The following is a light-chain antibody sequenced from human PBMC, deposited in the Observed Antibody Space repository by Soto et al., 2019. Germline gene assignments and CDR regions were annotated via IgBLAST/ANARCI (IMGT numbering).Light chain of an antibody. CDR2: SNN. CDR1: SSNIGSHA. J-gene: IGLJ1*01. CDR3: AAWDDSLNGYV. V-gene: IGLV1-44*01. Sequence: QSVLTQPPSASGSPGQRVTISCSGSSSNIGSHAVNWYQQLPGTAPTLLIYSNNERPSGVPDRFSGSKSGTSASLAISGLQSEDEDDYYCAAWDDSLNGYVFGTGTKLTVL.